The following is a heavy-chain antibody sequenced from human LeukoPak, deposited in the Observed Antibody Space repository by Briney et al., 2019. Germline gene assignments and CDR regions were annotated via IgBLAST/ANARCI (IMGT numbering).Heavy chain of an antibody. V-gene: IGHV3-30*04. CDR3: ARDGPRIVVVITTRADAFDI. Sequence: PGGSLRLSCAASGFTFSNYAMHWVRQAPGKGLEWVAVISDDGINKYYADSVKGRFTISRDNSKNTLYLQVNTLRAEDTAVYYCARDGPRIVVVITTRADAFDIWGQGTMVTVSS. D-gene: IGHD3-22*01. CDR1: GFTFSNYA. J-gene: IGHJ3*02. CDR2: ISDDGINK.